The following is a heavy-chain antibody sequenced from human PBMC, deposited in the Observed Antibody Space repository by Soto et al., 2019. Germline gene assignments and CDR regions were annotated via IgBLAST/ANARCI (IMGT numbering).Heavy chain of an antibody. CDR1: GFTFSDYY. CDR2: ISSSGSTI. J-gene: IGHJ4*02. V-gene: IGHV3-11*01. CDR3: ARTPYSKNLCTFDY. Sequence: GGSLRLSCAASGFTFSDYYMSWIRQAPGKGLEWVSYISSSGSTIYYAGSVKGRFTISRDNAKNSLYLQMNSLRAKDTAVYYCARTPYSKNLCTFDYWGQGTLVTVSS. D-gene: IGHD2-15*01.